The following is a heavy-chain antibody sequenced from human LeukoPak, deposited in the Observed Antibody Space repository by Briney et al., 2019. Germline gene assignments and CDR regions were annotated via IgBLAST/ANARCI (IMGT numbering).Heavy chain of an antibody. Sequence: GASVKVSCEASGYTFTGYYMHWVRQAPGQGLEWMGWINSNSGGTNYAQKFQGRVTMTRDTSISTAYMELSRLRSDDTAVYYCARASFYGDFDYWGQGTLVTVSS. V-gene: IGHV1-2*02. J-gene: IGHJ4*02. CDR3: ARASFYGDFDY. D-gene: IGHD4-17*01. CDR2: INSNSGGT. CDR1: GYTFTGYY.